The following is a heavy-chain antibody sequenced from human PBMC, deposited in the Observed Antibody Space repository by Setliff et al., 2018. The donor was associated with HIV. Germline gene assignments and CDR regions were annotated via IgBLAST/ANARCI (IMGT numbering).Heavy chain of an antibody. D-gene: IGHD4-17*01. CDR2: IYVTGSS. CDR3: ARVQMAYAAFDV. CDR1: GGSISTYY. Sequence: PSETLSLTCTVSGGSISTYYWSWIRQPPGKGLEWIGSIYVTGSSDNNPSLKIRVTLSVDTSKHQFSLKLSSVTAADTAVYYCARVQMAYAAFDVWGQGTMVTVSS. J-gene: IGHJ3*01. V-gene: IGHV4-59*01.